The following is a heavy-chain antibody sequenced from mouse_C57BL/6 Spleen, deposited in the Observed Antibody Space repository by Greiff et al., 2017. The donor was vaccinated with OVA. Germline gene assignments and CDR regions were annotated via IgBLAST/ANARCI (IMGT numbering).Heavy chain of an antibody. CDR1: GYAFSSSW. CDR3: AREEAVVAPYYAMDY. Sequence: VQLQQSGPELVKPGASVKISCKASGYAFSSSWMNWVKQRPGKGLEWIGRIYPGDGDTNYNGKFKGKATLTADKSSSTAYMQLSSLTSEDSAVYFCAREEAVVAPYYAMDYWGQGTSVTVSS. V-gene: IGHV1-82*01. J-gene: IGHJ4*01. D-gene: IGHD1-1*01. CDR2: IYPGDGDT.